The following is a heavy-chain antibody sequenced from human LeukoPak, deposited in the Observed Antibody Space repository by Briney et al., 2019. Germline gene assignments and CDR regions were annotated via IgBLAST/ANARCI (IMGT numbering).Heavy chain of an antibody. Sequence: PSETLSLTCAVSGYSISSGYYWGWIRQPPGKGLEWIGSIYHSGSTYYNPSLKSRVTISVDTSKNQFSLKLSSVTAADTAVYYCANLQVPAAIGIDYWGQGTLVTVSS. J-gene: IGHJ4*02. D-gene: IGHD2-2*01. CDR1: GYSISSGYY. CDR2: IYHSGST. V-gene: IGHV4-38-2*01. CDR3: ANLQVPAAIGIDY.